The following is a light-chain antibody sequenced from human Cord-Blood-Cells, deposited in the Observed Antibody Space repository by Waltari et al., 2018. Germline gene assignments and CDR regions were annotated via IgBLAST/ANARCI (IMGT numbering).Light chain of an antibody. CDR1: SSDVGGYHY. Sequence: QSALTQPRSVSGSPGRSVTISCTGTSSDVGGYHYVSCYQQHPGKAPKLMIYDVSKRPSGVPDRFSGSKSGNTASLTISGLQAEDEADYYCCSYAGSYTYVFGTGTKVTVL. CDR3: CSYAGSYTYV. CDR2: DVS. V-gene: IGLV2-11*01. J-gene: IGLJ1*01.